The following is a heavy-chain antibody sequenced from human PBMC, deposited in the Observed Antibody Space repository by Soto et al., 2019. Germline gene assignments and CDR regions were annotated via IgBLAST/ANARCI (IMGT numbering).Heavy chain of an antibody. D-gene: IGHD3-3*01. CDR3: ARNTDTYDFWSGYTYPNWFDP. CDR2: IFYSGST. V-gene: IGHV4-59*01. Sequence: PSETLSLTCTVSGGPISSYYWSWIRQPPGKGLEWIGYIFYSGSTNYNPSLKSRVTISVDTSKNQFSLKLSSVTAADTAVYYCARNTDTYDFWSGYTYPNWFDPWGQGTLVTVSS. J-gene: IGHJ5*02. CDR1: GGPISSYY.